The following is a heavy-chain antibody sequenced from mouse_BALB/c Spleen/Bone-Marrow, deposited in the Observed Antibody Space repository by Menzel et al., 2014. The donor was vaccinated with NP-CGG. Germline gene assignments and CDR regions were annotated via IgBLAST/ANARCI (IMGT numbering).Heavy chain of an antibody. CDR3: ARCYYGNYFDY. D-gene: IGHD2-1*01. Sequence: VQLQQSGAELVKPGASVKLSCKASGYTFTSYWMHWVKQRPGQGLEWIGEINPSNGRTNYNEKFKSKATLTVDKSSSTAYMQLSSLTSEDSAVYYCARCYYGNYFDYWGQGTTLTVFS. V-gene: IGHV1S81*02. CDR1: GYTFTSYW. CDR2: INPSNGRT. J-gene: IGHJ2*01.